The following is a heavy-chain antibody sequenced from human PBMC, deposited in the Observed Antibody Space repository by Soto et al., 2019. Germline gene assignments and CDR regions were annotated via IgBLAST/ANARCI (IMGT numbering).Heavy chain of an antibody. V-gene: IGHV3-30-3*01. CDR1: GFTFSSYA. J-gene: IGHJ5*02. Sequence: QPGGSLRLSCAASGFTFSSYAMHWVRQAPGKGLEWVAVISYDGSNKYYADSVKGRFTISRDNSKNTLYLQMNSLRAEDTAVYYCARERSSGWYGGHWFDPWGQGTLVTVSS. D-gene: IGHD6-19*01. CDR2: ISYDGSNK. CDR3: ARERSSGWYGGHWFDP.